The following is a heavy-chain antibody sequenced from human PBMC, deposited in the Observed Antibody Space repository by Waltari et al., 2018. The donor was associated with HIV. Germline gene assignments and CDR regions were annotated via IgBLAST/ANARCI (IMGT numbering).Heavy chain of an antibody. V-gene: IGHV3-15*01. CDR3: AAGTGRSDFDY. D-gene: IGHD7-27*01. CDR1: GFPFADAW. J-gene: IGHJ4*02. Sequence: EVQLVESGGGLVEPGGSFRLSCAASGFPFADAWMNWVRQAPGKGLEWVARIKGKTDAGTRDFAAPVKGRFSISRNYLKNTVDLQMNNLKTEDTALYYCAAGTGRSDFDYWGQGTLVTVSS. CDR2: IKGKTDAGTR.